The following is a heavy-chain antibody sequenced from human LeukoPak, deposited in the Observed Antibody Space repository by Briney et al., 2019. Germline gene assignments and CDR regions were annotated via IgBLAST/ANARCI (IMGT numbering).Heavy chain of an antibody. Sequence: SETLSLTCAVYGGSFSGYYWSWIRQPPGKRLEWIGEINHSGSTNYNPSLKSRVTISVDTSKNQFSLKLSSVTAADTAVYYCARESKTRGWFGELREFDAFDIWGQGTMVTVSS. D-gene: IGHD3-10*01. CDR3: ARESKTRGWFGELREFDAFDI. J-gene: IGHJ3*02. V-gene: IGHV4-34*01. CDR2: INHSGST. CDR1: GGSFSGYY.